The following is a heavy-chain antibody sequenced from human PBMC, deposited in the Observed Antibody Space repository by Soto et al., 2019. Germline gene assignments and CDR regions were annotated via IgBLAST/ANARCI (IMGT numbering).Heavy chain of an antibody. V-gene: IGHV5-51*01. Sequence: GEALKISWKGSGYSFNSYWNGWGRQRPGKGLEWVGIIYHGDSDTRYSPSFQGQVTISADKSISTAYLQWSSLKASDTAMYYCASRHGVVDAFDIWGQGTMVTVSS. D-gene: IGHD3-3*01. J-gene: IGHJ3*02. CDR2: IYHGDSDT. CDR3: ASRHGVVDAFDI. CDR1: GYSFNSYW.